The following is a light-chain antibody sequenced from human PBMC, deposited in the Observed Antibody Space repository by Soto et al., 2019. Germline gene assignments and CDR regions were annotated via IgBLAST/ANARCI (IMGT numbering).Light chain of an antibody. J-gene: IGLJ3*02. Sequence: QSVLTQPPSASGSPGQSVTISCTGTSSDVGGYNYVSWYQQHPGKAPKLMIYEVSKRPSGVPDRFSGSKSGNSASLTVSGLQAEDEADYYCGSYAGSLNFWVFGGGTKVTVL. V-gene: IGLV2-8*01. CDR2: EVS. CDR1: SSDVGGYNY. CDR3: GSYAGSLNFWV.